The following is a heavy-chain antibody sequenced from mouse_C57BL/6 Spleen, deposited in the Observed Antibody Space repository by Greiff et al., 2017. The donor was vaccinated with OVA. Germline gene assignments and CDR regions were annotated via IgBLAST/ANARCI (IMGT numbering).Heavy chain of an antibody. CDR1: GFTFSDYG. CDR2: ISSGSSTI. J-gene: IGHJ1*03. Sequence: EVMLVESGGGLVKPGGSLKLSCAASGFTFSDYGMHWVRQAPEKGLEWVAYISSGSSTIYYADTVKGRFTISRDNAKNTLFLQMTSLRSEDTAMYYCAREEDYYYGSSYHQYVDVWGTGTTVTVSS. CDR3: AREEDYYYGSSYHQYVDV. D-gene: IGHD1-1*01. V-gene: IGHV5-17*01.